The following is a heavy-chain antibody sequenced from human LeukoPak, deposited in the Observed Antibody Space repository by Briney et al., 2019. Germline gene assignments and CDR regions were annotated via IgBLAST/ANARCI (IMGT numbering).Heavy chain of an antibody. V-gene: IGHV4-39*07. CDR1: GGSISSSSYY. D-gene: IGHD1-1*01. CDR2: IYYSGST. Sequence: SETLSLTCTVSGGSISSSSYYWGWIRQPPGTGLEWLGSIYYSGSTYYNPSLKSRVTISVDTSKNQFSLKLSSVTAADTAVYYCAGALGTKKAGTLNFDYWGQGTLVTVSS. J-gene: IGHJ4*02. CDR3: AGALGTKKAGTLNFDY.